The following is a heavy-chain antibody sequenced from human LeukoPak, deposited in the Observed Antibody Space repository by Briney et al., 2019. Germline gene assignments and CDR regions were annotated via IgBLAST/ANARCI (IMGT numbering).Heavy chain of an antibody. V-gene: IGHV4-34*01. CDR2: INHSGST. Sequence: SETLSLTCAVYGGSFSGYYWSWIRQPPGKGLEWIGEINHSGSTNYNPSLKSRVTISVDTSKNQFSLKLSSVTAADTAVYYCATQNYYDSSGYYYYYYMDVWGKGTTVTVSS. D-gene: IGHD3-22*01. CDR1: GGSFSGYY. CDR3: ATQNYYDSSGYYYYYYMDV. J-gene: IGHJ6*03.